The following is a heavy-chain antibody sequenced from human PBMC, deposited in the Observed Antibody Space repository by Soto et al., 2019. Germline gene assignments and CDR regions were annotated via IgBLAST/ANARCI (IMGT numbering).Heavy chain of an antibody. CDR1: GFTFGENS. V-gene: IGHV3-21*04. D-gene: IGHD1-26*01. CDR2: ISSTSIYI. CDR3: ARQRGGREGDY. J-gene: IGHJ4*02. Sequence: EVQLVESGGGLVKPGGSLRLSCAASGFTFGENSMKWVRQAPGRGLEWVSSISSTSIYIFYADSVKGRFTISRDNAKNSLYLQMNSLRAEDTGIYYCARQRGGREGDYWGQGTLVIVSS.